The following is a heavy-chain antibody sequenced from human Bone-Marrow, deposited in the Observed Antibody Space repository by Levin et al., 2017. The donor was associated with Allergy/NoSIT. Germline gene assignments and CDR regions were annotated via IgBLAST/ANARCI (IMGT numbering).Heavy chain of an antibody. Sequence: GESLKISCAASGFTFSSYGMHWVRQAPGKGLEWVAVISYDGSNKYYADSVKGRFTISRDNSKNTLYLQMNSLRAEDTAVYYCAKGTTGLQAHYYYYYYMDVWGKGTTVTVSS. CDR2: ISYDGSNK. D-gene: IGHD3-9*01. CDR3: AKGTTGLQAHYYYYYYMDV. V-gene: IGHV3-30*18. CDR1: GFTFSSYG. J-gene: IGHJ6*03.